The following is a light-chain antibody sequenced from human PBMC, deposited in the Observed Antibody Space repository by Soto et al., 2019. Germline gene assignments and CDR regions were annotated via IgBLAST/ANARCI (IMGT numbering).Light chain of an antibody. Sequence: DIQMTQSPSSLSASVGDRVTISCRASQLISTHLNWYQQKPGKAPKLLIYAASSLQSGVPSRFSGGGSGTDFTLTISSLQPEDFVTYYCQQSYLTPRTFGQGTKLQIK. J-gene: IGKJ2*01. CDR2: AAS. CDR1: QLISTH. CDR3: QQSYLTPRT. V-gene: IGKV1-39*01.